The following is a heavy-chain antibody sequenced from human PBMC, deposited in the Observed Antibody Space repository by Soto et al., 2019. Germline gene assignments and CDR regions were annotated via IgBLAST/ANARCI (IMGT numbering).Heavy chain of an antibody. CDR3: ARRVTGPHWFYP. CDR2: IYFSGST. V-gene: IGHV4-31*03. CDR1: GGSISSGGYY. D-gene: IGHD1-20*01. Sequence: SETLSLTCTVSGGSISSGGYYWSWIRQHPGKGLEWIGYIYFSGSTYYNPSLKSRVTISVDTSQNQFSLKMSSVTVADTAVYFCARRVTGPHWFYPWGQGTLVTVSS. J-gene: IGHJ5*02.